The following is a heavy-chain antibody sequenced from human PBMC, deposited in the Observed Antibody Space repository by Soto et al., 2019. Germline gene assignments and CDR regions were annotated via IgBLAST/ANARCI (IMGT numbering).Heavy chain of an antibody. J-gene: IGHJ6*02. D-gene: IGHD1-20*01. CDR1: GYSFTSYW. Sequence: GESLKISCKGSGYSFTSYWISWVRQMPGKGLEWMGRTDPSDSYTNYSPSFQGHVTISADKSISTAYLQWSSLKASDTAMYYCARQRNWNQPYYGMDVWGQGTTVTVSS. CDR2: TDPSDSYT. V-gene: IGHV5-10-1*01. CDR3: ARQRNWNQPYYGMDV.